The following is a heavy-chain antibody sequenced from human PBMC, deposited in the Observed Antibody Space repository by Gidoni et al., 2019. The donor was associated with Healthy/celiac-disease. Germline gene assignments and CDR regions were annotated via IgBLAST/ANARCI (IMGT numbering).Heavy chain of an antibody. CDR2: IIPIFGTA. CDR3: ARDPLAYCGGDCYSEGAPGLDWFDP. CDR1: VGTLSSYA. V-gene: IGHV1-69*01. Sequence: QVQLVQSGAAVKKPGSSVKVSCKASVGTLSSYAISWVRQAPGQGLEWMGGIIPIFGTANYAQKFQGRVTITADESTSTAYMELSSLRSEDTAVYYCARDPLAYCGGDCYSEGAPGLDWFDPWGQGTLVTVSS. J-gene: IGHJ5*02. D-gene: IGHD2-21*02.